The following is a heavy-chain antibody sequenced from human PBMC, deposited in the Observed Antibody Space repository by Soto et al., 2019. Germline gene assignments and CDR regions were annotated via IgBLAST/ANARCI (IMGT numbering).Heavy chain of an antibody. CDR2: IYPGGST. D-gene: IGHD4-17*01. Sequence: GGSLRLSCAASGFTVSSDYMSWVRQAPGKGLEWVSVIYPGGSTYYADSVKGRFTFSRDNSKNTLYLQMNSLRAEDTAVYYCARAYGGNPALFDPWGQGTLVTVSS. J-gene: IGHJ5*02. CDR3: ARAYGGNPALFDP. V-gene: IGHV3-53*01. CDR1: GFTVSSDY.